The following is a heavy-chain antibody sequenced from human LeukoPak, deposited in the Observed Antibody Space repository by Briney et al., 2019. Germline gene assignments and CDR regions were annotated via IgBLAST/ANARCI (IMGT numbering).Heavy chain of an antibody. D-gene: IGHD1-26*01. Sequence: SETLSLTCSVSGGSVSSGSYYWSWIRQPPGKGLEWIGYIYYSGSTNYNPSLKSRVTISVDTSKNQFSLKLSSATTADTALYYCARVEHNAFDIWGQGTMVTVSS. CDR3: ARVEHNAFDI. J-gene: IGHJ3*02. V-gene: IGHV4-61*01. CDR1: GGSVSSGSYY. CDR2: IYYSGST.